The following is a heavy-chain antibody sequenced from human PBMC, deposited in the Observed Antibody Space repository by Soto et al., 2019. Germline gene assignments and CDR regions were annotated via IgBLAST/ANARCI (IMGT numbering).Heavy chain of an antibody. CDR2: INPNSGGT. CDR3: ARYYSSSANWLDP. D-gene: IGHD6-6*01. J-gene: IGHJ5*02. CDR1: GYTFTGYY. Sequence: ASVKVSCKASGYTFTGYYMHWVRQAPGQGLEWMGWINPNSGGTNYAQKFQGWVTMTRDTSISTAYMELSRLRSDDTAVYYCARYYSSSANWLDPWGQGTLVTVYS. V-gene: IGHV1-2*04.